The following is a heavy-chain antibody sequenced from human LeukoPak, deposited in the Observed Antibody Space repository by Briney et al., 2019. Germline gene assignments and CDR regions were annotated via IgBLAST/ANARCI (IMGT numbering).Heavy chain of an antibody. D-gene: IGHD1-7*01. CDR1: GYTFTSYG. J-gene: IGHJ3*02. Sequence: ASVKVSCKASGYTFTSYGISWVRQAPGQGLEWMGWISAYNGNTNCAQKLQGRVTMTTDTSTSTAYMELRSLRSDDTAVYYRARDRTKLELRLDLPDAFDIWGQGTMVTVSS. CDR2: ISAYNGNT. CDR3: ARDRTKLELRLDLPDAFDI. V-gene: IGHV1-18*01.